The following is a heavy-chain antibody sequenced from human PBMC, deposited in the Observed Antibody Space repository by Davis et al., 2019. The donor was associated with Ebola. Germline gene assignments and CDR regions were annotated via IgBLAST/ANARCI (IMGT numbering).Heavy chain of an antibody. CDR2: TTGSGGTT. CDR3: AQDHTGWVGRDFDY. J-gene: IGHJ4*02. CDR1: GFTFGSYA. V-gene: IGHV3-23*01. Sequence: GGSLRLSCAASGFTFGSYAMTWAPQAPGKGLEWVSATTGSGGTTYYADSVKGRFTISRDNSKNTLYLQMNSLRDEDTAIYYCAQDHTGWVGRDFDYWGQGTLVTVSS. D-gene: IGHD6-19*01.